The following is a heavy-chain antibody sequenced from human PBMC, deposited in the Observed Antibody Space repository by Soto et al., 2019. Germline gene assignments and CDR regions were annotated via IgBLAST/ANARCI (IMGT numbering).Heavy chain of an antibody. CDR2: ISSRSTYI. D-gene: IGHD6-13*01. CDR1: GFTFSKYS. Sequence: GGSLRLSCAASGFTFSKYSVNWVRQAPGKGLEWVSSISSRSTYIFYADSVEGRFTISRDNAKNSLYLQMNGLRAEDTGVYYCARPRLPAAGDYYYYYGMDVWGQGTTVTVSS. CDR3: ARPRLPAAGDYYYYYGMDV. J-gene: IGHJ6*02. V-gene: IGHV3-21*01.